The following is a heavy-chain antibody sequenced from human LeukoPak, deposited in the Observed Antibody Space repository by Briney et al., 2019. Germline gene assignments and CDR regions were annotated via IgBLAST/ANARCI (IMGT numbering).Heavy chain of an antibody. D-gene: IGHD7-27*01. CDR2: IYTSGST. V-gene: IGHV4-4*07. CDR3: AREMGQLGRDYFDY. Sequence: SETLSLTCTASGFTISSYYMSWIRQPAGKGLEWLGRIYTSGSTNYNPSLKSRVTMSVDTSKNQFSLKLSSVTAADTAVYYCAREMGQLGRDYFDYWGQGTLVSVSS. J-gene: IGHJ4*02. CDR1: GFTISSYY.